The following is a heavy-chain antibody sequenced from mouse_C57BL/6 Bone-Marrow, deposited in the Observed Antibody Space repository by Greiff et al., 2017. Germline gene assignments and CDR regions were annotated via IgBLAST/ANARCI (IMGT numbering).Heavy chain of an antibody. V-gene: IGHV1-64*01. D-gene: IGHD4-1*01. J-gene: IGHJ2*01. CDR3: ARYWDCRDY. Sequence: QVQLKESGAELVKPGASVKLSCKASGYTFTSYWMHWVKQRPGQGLEWIGMIHPNSGSTNYNEKFKSKATLTVDKSSSTAYMQLSSLTSEDSAVYYCARYWDCRDYWGQGTTLTVSS. CDR2: IHPNSGST. CDR1: GYTFTSYW.